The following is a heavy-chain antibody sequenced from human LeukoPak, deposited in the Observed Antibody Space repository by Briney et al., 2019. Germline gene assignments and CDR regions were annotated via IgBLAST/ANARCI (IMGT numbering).Heavy chain of an antibody. V-gene: IGHV3-23*01. CDR2: ISGSGGST. J-gene: IGHJ4*02. CDR3: AKEYYYGSAYYY. Sequence: GVLRLSCAASGFTFSNYGMSWVRQAPGKGLEWVSAISGSGGSTYYADSVKGRFTISRDNSKNTLYLQMNSLRAEDTAVYYCAKEYYYGSAYYYWGQGTLVTVSS. CDR1: GFTFSNYG. D-gene: IGHD3-10*01.